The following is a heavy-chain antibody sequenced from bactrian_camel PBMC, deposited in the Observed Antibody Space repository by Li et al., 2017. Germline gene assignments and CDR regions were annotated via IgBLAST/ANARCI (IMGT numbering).Heavy chain of an antibody. CDR1: GHTYCNYD. CDR2: IDRDGST. J-gene: IGHJ4*01. CDR3: AIPSGPVKYCGGHGY. Sequence: QLVESGGGSVQAGGSLRLSCVAAGHTYCNYDMSWYRQAPGKEREFVSGIDRDGSTTYADSVKGRFTISQDNARTTVYLQMTSLKPEDTAVYYCAIPSGPVKYCGGHGYWGQGTQVTVSS. D-gene: IGHD3*01. V-gene: IGHV3S10*01.